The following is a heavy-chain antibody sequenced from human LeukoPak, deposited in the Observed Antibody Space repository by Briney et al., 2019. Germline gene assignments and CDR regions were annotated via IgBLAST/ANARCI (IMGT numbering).Heavy chain of an antibody. CDR2: IYYSGGT. Sequence: PSQTLSLTCTVCGGSISSGDYYWRWIRQPAGKCLEWIGYIYYSGGTYYNPSLKSRVTISVDTSKNQFSLKLSSVTAADTAVYYCARLIRDTNWFDPWGQGTLVTVSS. V-gene: IGHV4-30-4*01. J-gene: IGHJ5*02. CDR1: GGSISSGDYY. CDR3: ARLIRDTNWFDP. D-gene: IGHD2-21*01.